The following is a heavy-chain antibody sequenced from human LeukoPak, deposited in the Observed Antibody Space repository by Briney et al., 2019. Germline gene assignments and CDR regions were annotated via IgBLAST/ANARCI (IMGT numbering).Heavy chain of an antibody. V-gene: IGHV1-46*01. D-gene: IGHD3-22*01. CDR3: ARGSVSYYDSSGYPPDY. CDR1: GYTFTSYY. J-gene: IGHJ4*02. CDR2: INPSGGST. Sequence: GASVKVSCKASGYTFTSYYMHWVRQAPGQGLEWMGIINPSGGSTSYAQKFQGRVTMTRDTSTSTVYMELSRLRSDDTAVYYCARGSVSYYDSSGYPPDYWGQGTLVTVSS.